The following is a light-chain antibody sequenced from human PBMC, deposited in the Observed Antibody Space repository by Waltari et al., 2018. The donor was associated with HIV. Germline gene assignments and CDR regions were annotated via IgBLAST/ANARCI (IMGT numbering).Light chain of an antibody. V-gene: IGKV3-15*01. CDR3: QQYNSWPYT. J-gene: IGKJ2*01. Sequence: EIVMTQSPATLSVSPGERATLSCRASQSVSSNLGWYQQKPGQSPKLLVYGASTRATGIPARFSGSGSGTEFTLTINTLQSEDFAVYYCQQYNSWPYTFGQGTRLEIK. CDR1: QSVSSN. CDR2: GAS.